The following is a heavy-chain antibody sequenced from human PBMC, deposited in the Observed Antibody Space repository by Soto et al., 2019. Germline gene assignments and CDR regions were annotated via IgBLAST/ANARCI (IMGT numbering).Heavy chain of an antibody. CDR3: ARGGGPYVWFNEF. D-gene: IGHD3-10*02. Sequence: QVQLVQSGPEVKKPGSSVKVSCKDSGGLFSSFAISWVRQAPGQGLEWLGGIIPVFGTTNYAEKFQDRVTITADESTNTAYMELTGLRSGDTAVYYCARGGGPYVWFNEFWGQGTLVTVSS. CDR1: GGLFSSFA. CDR2: IIPVFGTT. J-gene: IGHJ4*02. V-gene: IGHV1-69*01.